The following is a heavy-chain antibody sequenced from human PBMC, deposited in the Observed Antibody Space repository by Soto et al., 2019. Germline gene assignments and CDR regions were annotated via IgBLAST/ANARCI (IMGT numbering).Heavy chain of an antibody. V-gene: IGHV1-69*13. CDR1: GGTFSSYA. D-gene: IGHD6-19*01. CDR3: ARVRRIAVAGPYGMDV. J-gene: IGHJ6*02. CDR2: IIPIFGTA. Sequence: VASVKVSCKASGGTFSSYAISWVRQAPGQGLEWMGGIIPIFGTANYAQKFQGRVTITADESTSTAYMELSSLRSEDTAVYYCARVRRIAVAGPYGMDVWGQGTTVTVSS.